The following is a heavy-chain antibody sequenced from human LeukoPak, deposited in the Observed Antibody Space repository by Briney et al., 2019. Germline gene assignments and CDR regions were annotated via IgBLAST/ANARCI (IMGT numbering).Heavy chain of an antibody. D-gene: IGHD1/OR15-1a*01. Sequence: GGSLTLSCAASGFQFGDFWMAWVRQTPGKGLEWVADIKEDGSEEHYVDSVKGRFTISRDNAKNSLYLQTNSLRAEDTAVYYCARANWYNYYFDYWGQGTLVTVSS. CDR2: IKEDGSEE. J-gene: IGHJ4*02. CDR1: GFQFGDFW. CDR3: ARANWYNYYFDY. V-gene: IGHV3-7*01.